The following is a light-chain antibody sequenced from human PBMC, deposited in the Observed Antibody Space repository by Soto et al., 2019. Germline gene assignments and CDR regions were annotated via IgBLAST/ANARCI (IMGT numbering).Light chain of an antibody. CDR3: CSYAGSSTV. J-gene: IGLJ3*02. V-gene: IGLV2-23*02. CDR2: EVS. CDR1: SSDVGSYNL. Sequence: QSVLTQPASVSGSPGQSITISCTGTSSDVGSYNLVSWYQQHSGKAPKLMIYEVSKRPSGVSNRFSGSKSGNTASLTISGLQAEDEADYYCCSYAGSSTVFGGGTKVTVL.